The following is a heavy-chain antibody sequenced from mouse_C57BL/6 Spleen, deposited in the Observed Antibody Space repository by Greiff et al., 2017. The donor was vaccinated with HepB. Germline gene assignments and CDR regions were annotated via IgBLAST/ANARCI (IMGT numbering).Heavy chain of an antibody. CDR2: FYPGSGSI. Sequence: VQLQQSGAELVKPGASVKLSCKASGYTFTEYTIHWVKQRSGQGLEWLGWFYPGSGSIKYNEKFKDKATLTADKSSITVYMELSSLTSEDSAVYFCARHPLFYYGSSPYAMDYWGQGTSVTVSS. V-gene: IGHV1-62-2*01. CDR3: ARHPLFYYGSSPYAMDY. D-gene: IGHD1-1*01. CDR1: GYTFTEYT. J-gene: IGHJ4*01.